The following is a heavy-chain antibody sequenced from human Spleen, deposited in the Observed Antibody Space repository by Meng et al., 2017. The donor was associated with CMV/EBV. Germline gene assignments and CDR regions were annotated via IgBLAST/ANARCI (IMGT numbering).Heavy chain of an antibody. Sequence: GESLKISCAASGFSVSDNHVSWVRQAPGKGLEWVSLIYDNGYISYADSVKGRFVISRDNSKNRVYLQMDGLRIEDTAMYFCHSFGGSSSWGQGTLVTVSS. D-gene: IGHD3-16*01. CDR1: GFSVSDNH. CDR2: IYDNGYI. V-gene: IGHV3-53*01. CDR3: HSFGGSSS. J-gene: IGHJ5*02.